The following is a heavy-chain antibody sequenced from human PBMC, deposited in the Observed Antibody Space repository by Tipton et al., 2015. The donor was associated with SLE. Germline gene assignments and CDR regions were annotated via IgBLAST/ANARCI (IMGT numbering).Heavy chain of an antibody. V-gene: IGHV4-34*01. CDR1: GGSFSGYY. Sequence: LRLSCAVYGGSFSGYYWSWIRQPPGKGLEWIGEINHSGSTNYSPSLKSRVTISVDTSKNQFSLKLSSVTAADTAVYYCARSIPVAGLFDYWGQGTLVTVSS. CDR3: ARSIPVAGLFDY. CDR2: INHSGST. D-gene: IGHD6-19*01. J-gene: IGHJ4*02.